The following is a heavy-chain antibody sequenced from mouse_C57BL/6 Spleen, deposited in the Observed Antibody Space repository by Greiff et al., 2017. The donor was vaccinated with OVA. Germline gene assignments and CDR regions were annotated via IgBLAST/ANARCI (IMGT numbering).Heavy chain of an antibody. CDR1: GYSFTSYY. J-gene: IGHJ3*01. CDR3: ALPYWPDGTWFAY. V-gene: IGHV1-66*01. D-gene: IGHD1-1*01. Sequence: QVQLQQSGPELVKPGASVKISCKASGYSFTSYYIHWVKQRPGQGLEWIGWIYPGSGNTKYNEKFKGKATLTADTSSSTAYMQLSSLTSEDSAVYYCALPYWPDGTWFAYWGQGTLVTVSA. CDR2: IYPGSGNT.